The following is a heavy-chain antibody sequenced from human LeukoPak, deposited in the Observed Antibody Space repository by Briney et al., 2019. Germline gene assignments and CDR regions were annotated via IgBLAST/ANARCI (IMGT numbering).Heavy chain of an antibody. D-gene: IGHD4-17*01. J-gene: IGHJ6*02. CDR1: GFTFSDHY. Sequence: GSLILSCATSGFTFSDHYMVWVRQAPGKGLEWVARTRTKAKDYTTEYAASVKGRFTVSRDVSMHSLYLPMNSLKTEDTAVYYCARGPTVTFNYHYGMDVWGQGTTVTVSS. CDR3: ARGPTVTFNYHYGMDV. V-gene: IGHV3-72*01. CDR2: TRTKAKDYTT.